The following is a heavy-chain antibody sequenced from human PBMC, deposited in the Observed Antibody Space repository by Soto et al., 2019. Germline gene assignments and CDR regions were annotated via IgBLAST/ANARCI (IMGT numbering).Heavy chain of an antibody. V-gene: IGHV1-3*01. CDR2: INAGNGNT. CDR3: AREGQYYYDSSGYYYWTHDAFDI. D-gene: IGHD3-22*01. Sequence: EASVKVSCKASGYTFTSYAMHWVRQAPGQRLEWMGWINAGNGNTKYSQKFQGRVTITRDTSASTAYMELSSLRSEDTAVYYCAREGQYYYDSSGYYYWTHDAFDIWGQGTMVTVSS. J-gene: IGHJ3*02. CDR1: GYTFTSYA.